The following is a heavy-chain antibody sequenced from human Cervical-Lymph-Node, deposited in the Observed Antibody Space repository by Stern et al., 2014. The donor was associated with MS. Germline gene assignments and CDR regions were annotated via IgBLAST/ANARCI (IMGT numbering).Heavy chain of an antibody. CDR1: GFSLRTYS. CDR3: ARDIAAADY. Sequence: VQLVQSGGTLVQPGESLRLSCAASGFSLRTYSMTWVRQAPGKGLECVSYMRASGSITYYADSVKGRFTISRDNAKNSLYLQMNSLRVDDTAVYYCARDIAAADYWGQGTLVTVSS. D-gene: IGHD6-13*01. V-gene: IGHV3-48*04. J-gene: IGHJ4*02. CDR2: MRASGSIT.